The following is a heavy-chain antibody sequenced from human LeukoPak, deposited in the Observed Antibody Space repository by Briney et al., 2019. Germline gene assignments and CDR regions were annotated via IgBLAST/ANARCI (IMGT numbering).Heavy chain of an antibody. J-gene: IGHJ5*02. CDR2: IYTSGST. D-gene: IGHD6-13*01. Sequence: SETLSLTCTVSGGSISRYYWSWIRQPAGKGLEWIGRIYTSGSTNYNPSLKSRVTMSVDTSKNQFSLKLSSVTAADTAVYYCARGIAAAGFTNWFDPWGQGTLVTVSS. CDR1: GGSISRYY. CDR3: ARGIAAAGFTNWFDP. V-gene: IGHV4-4*07.